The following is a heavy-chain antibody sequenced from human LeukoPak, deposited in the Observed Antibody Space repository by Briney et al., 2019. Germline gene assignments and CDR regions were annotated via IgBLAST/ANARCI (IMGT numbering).Heavy chain of an antibody. J-gene: IGHJ4*02. CDR2: MNPNSGNT. D-gene: IGHD3-22*01. V-gene: IGHV1-8*01. Sequence: ASVTVSCTASGYTFTSYDINWVRQATGQGLEWMGWMNPNSGNTGYAQKFQGGVTMTRNTSISTAYMELSSLRSEDTAVYYCARGGDSSGYYLDYWGQGTLVTVSS. CDR1: GYTFTSYD. CDR3: ARGGDSSGYYLDY.